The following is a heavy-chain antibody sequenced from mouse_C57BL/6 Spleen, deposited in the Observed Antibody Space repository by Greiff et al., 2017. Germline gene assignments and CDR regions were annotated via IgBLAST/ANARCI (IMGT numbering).Heavy chain of an antibody. J-gene: IGHJ2*02. Sequence: QVQLQQSGAELARPGASVKMSCKASGYTFTSYTMHWVKQRPGQGLEWIGYINPSSGYTKYNQKFKDKATLTADKSSSTAYMQLSSLTSEDSAAYYCERKEADYSNYGVCDYWGQGTSLTVSS. D-gene: IGHD2-5*01. CDR2: INPSSGYT. CDR1: GYTFTSYT. V-gene: IGHV1-4*01. CDR3: ERKEADYSNYGVCDY.